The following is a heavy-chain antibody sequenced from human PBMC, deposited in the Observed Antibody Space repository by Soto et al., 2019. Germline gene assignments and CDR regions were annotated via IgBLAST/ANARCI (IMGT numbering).Heavy chain of an antibody. CDR1: GGTFSSYA. J-gene: IGHJ5*02. CDR3: ARGRIAAAATNWFDP. V-gene: IGHV1-69*12. Sequence: QVQLVQSGAEVKKPGSSVKVSCKASGGTFSSYAISWVRQAPGQGLEWMGGIIPIFGTANYAQKFQGRVTVTADYATSTAYMELSSLRSEDTAVYYCARGRIAAAATNWFDPWGQGTLVTVSS. D-gene: IGHD6-13*01. CDR2: IIPIFGTA.